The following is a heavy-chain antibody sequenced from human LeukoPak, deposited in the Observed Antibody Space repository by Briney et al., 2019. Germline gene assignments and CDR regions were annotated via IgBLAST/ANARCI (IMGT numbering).Heavy chain of an antibody. Sequence: PGRSLRLSCAASGFTFSSYAMSWVRQAPGKGLEWVSAISGSGGSTYYADSVKGRFTISRDNSKNTLYLQMNSLRAEDTAVYYCAKAVGYCSGGSCYSWFDPWGQGTLVTVSS. J-gene: IGHJ5*02. CDR3: AKAVGYCSGGSCYSWFDP. V-gene: IGHV3-23*01. D-gene: IGHD2-15*01. CDR1: GFTFSSYA. CDR2: ISGSGGST.